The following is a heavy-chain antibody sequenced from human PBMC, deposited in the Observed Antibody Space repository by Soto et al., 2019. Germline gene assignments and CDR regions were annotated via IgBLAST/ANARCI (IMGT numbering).Heavy chain of an antibody. CDR3: TRGYGMDV. CDR2: ISAYNGNT. J-gene: IGHJ6*02. V-gene: IGHV1-18*01. Sequence: GESLKISCKASGYTFTSYGISWVRQAPGQGLEWMGWISAYNGNTKYAQKLQGRVTMTTDASTSTAYMELSSLRSEDTAVYYCTRGYGMDVWGQGTTVTVSS. CDR1: GYTFTSYG.